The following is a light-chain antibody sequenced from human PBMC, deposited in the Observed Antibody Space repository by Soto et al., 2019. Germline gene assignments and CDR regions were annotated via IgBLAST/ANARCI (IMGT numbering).Light chain of an antibody. J-gene: IGLJ2*01. Sequence: QPVLTQPASVSGSPGQSITISCTGTRSDGGSNYVSWYQQHPGKAPKLIIYEVNNRPSGVSNRFSGSYSGNTASLTISGLQAEDEADYYCSSYTTSSTVFGRGTKVTVL. CDR1: RSDGGSNY. V-gene: IGLV2-14*01. CDR2: EVN. CDR3: SSYTTSSTV.